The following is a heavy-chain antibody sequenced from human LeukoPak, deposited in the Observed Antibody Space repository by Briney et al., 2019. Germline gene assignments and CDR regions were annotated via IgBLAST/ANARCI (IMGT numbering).Heavy chain of an antibody. CDR1: GGSFSGYY. CDR2: INHSGST. Sequence: PSETLTLTCAVYGGSFSGYYWSWIRQPPGKGLEWIGEINHSGSTNYNPSLKSRVTISVDTSKNQFSLKLSSVTAADTAVYYCARSASGSYDAFDIWGQGTPVTVSS. J-gene: IGHJ3*02. D-gene: IGHD1-26*01. CDR3: ARSASGSYDAFDI. V-gene: IGHV4-34*01.